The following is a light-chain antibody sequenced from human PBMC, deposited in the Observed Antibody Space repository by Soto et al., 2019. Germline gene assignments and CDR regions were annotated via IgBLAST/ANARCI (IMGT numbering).Light chain of an antibody. Sequence: EIVLTQSPATLSVSPGERATLSCRASQTVGTSLVWYQQKPGQAPSLLIYGASTRAAGIPARFSGSRSGTGFPLTISRLQSEDFAVYYCQQHSAWPLTFGGGTEVEIK. CDR1: QTVGTS. CDR2: GAS. V-gene: IGKV3-15*01. CDR3: QQHSAWPLT. J-gene: IGKJ4*01.